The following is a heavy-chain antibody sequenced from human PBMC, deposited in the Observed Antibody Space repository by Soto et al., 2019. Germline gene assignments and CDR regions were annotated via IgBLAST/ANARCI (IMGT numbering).Heavy chain of an antibody. CDR1: GFTFTHSA. CDR2: VVVGSGNT. CDR3: ARLWGIADHDA. V-gene: IGHV1-58*02. J-gene: IGHJ5*02. Sequence: ASVKVSCKASGFTFTHSAMQWVRQARGQSLEWIGWVVVGSGNTNYAPKFQERVTITWDMSTFTAYMELSSLRSEDTAVYYCARLWGIADHDAWGQGTRVTVSS. D-gene: IGHD6-13*01.